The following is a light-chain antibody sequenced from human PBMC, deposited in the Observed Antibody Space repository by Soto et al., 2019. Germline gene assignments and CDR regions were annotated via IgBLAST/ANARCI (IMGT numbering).Light chain of an antibody. J-gene: IGKJ2*01. CDR2: GAS. CDR1: QSVSSN. V-gene: IGKV3D-15*01. CDR3: QQYDNWPFT. Sequence: EIVMTQSPPTLSVSPGERATLSCWASQSVSSNLAWYQQQPGQAPRLLILGASTRAAGIPARFSGSGSGAEFTLTISSLQSEDFAVYYCQQYDNWPFTFGQGTKLEIK.